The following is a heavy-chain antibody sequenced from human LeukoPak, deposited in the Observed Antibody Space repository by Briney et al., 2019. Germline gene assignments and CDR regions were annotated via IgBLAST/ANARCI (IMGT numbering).Heavy chain of an antibody. Sequence: ASVKVSCKASGYTFTGYYMHWVRQAPGQGLEWMGWISPNSGGTNYAQKFQGRVTMTRDTSISTAYMELSRLRSDDTAVYYCARDIAVAGTDAFDIWGQGTMVTVSS. CDR1: GYTFTGYY. D-gene: IGHD6-19*01. CDR3: ARDIAVAGTDAFDI. CDR2: ISPNSGGT. V-gene: IGHV1-2*02. J-gene: IGHJ3*02.